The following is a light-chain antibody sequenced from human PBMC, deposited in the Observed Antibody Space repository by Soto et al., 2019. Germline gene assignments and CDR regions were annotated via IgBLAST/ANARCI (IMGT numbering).Light chain of an antibody. CDR2: GAS. Sequence: EIVMTQSPATLSVSPGERATLSCRASQSVSSNLAWYQQKPGQAPRLLIYGASTRATGIPARFSGSRSGTEFTLTISSLQSEDFAVYYCQQYGSSPPYTFGPGTKVDIK. V-gene: IGKV3-15*01. CDR3: QQYGSSPPYT. CDR1: QSVSSN. J-gene: IGKJ3*01.